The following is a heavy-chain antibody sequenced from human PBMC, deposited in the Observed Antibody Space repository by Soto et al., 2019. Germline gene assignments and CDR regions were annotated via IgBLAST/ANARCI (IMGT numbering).Heavy chain of an antibody. J-gene: IGHJ6*02. CDR1: GYTFTGYY. V-gene: IGHV1-2*02. CDR3: ARGGGIAAAGTYGMDV. D-gene: IGHD6-13*01. CDR2: INPNSGGT. Sequence: ASVKVSCKASGYTFTGYYMNWVRQAPGQGLEWMGWINPNSGGTNYAQKFQGRVTMTRDTSISTAYMELSRLRSDDTAVYYCARGGGIAAAGTYGMDVWGQGTTVTVSS.